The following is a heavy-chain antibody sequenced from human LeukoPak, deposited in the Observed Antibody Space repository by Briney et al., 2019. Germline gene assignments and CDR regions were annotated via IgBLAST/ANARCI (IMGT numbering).Heavy chain of an antibody. Sequence: GGSLRLSCAASGFTFSSYWMSWVRQAPGKGLEWVANIREDGSEQNYVDSVKGRFTISRDNAKNSLYLQMNSLRAEDTAVYYCAKYRLIWLPAPVFDNWGQGTLVTVSS. D-gene: IGHD5-24*01. CDR2: IREDGSEQ. CDR3: AKYRLIWLPAPVFDN. CDR1: GFTFSSYW. V-gene: IGHV3-7*01. J-gene: IGHJ4*02.